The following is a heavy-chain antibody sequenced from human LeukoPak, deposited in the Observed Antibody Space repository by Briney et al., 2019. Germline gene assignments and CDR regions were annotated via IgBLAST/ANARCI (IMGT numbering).Heavy chain of an antibody. CDR1: GGTFSSYA. CDR2: IIPILGIA. J-gene: IGHJ5*02. D-gene: IGHD6-19*01. CDR3: ARVQAIAVAGTWFDP. V-gene: IGHV1-69*04. Sequence: VASVKVSCKASGGTFSSYAISWVRQAPGQGLEWMGRIIPILGIANYAQKFQGRVTITADKSTSTAYMELSSLRSEDTAVYYCARVQAIAVAGTWFDPWGQGTLVTVSS.